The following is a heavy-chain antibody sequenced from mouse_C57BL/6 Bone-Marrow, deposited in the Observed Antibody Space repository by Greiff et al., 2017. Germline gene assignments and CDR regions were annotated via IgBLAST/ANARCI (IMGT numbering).Heavy chain of an antibody. Sequence: EVKVEESGGGLVQPGGSMKLSCAASGFTFSDAWMDWVRQSPEKGLAWVAEIRNKANNHATYYAESVKGRFTISRDDSKSSVYLQMNSLRAEDTGIYYCTSDLLWLRRGFAYWGQGTLVTVSA. CDR1: GFTFSDAW. V-gene: IGHV6-6*01. J-gene: IGHJ3*01. D-gene: IGHD2-2*01. CDR2: IRNKANNHAT. CDR3: TSDLLWLRRGFAY.